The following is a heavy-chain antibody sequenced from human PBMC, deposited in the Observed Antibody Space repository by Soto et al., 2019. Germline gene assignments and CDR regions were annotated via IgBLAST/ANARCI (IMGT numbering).Heavy chain of an antibody. Sequence: GGSLRLSCAASGFTFSSYAMSWVRQAPGEGLEWVSIITDTGGDTKYADSVRGRFTISRDNSKNTLYLQMSSLRVEDSAVYYCARGSTDAYPGSRIFDFWGRGTLVTVSS. V-gene: IGHV3-23*01. CDR1: GFTFSSYA. CDR3: ARGSTDAYPGSRIFDF. D-gene: IGHD3-10*01. CDR2: ITDTGGDT. J-gene: IGHJ4*02.